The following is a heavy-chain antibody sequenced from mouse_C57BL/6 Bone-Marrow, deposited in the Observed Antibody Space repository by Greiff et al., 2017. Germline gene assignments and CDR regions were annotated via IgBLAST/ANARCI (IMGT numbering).Heavy chain of an antibody. V-gene: IGHV1-55*01. Sequence: QVQLQQPGAELVKPGASVKMSCKASGYTFTSYWITWVKQRPGQGLEWIGDIYPGSGSTNYNEKFKGKATLTVDTSSSTAYMQLSSLTSEDSAVYDCARPYYSNYWYFDVWGRGTAVTVSA. CDR1: GYTFTSYW. J-gene: IGHJ1*03. D-gene: IGHD2-5*01. CDR2: IYPGSGST. CDR3: ARPYYSNYWYFDV.